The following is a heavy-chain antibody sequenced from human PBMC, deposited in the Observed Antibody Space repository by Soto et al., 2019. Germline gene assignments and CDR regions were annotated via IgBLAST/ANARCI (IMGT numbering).Heavy chain of an antibody. CDR3: ARARIAAYYYYYGMDV. Sequence: QVQLVESGGGLVKPGGSLRLSCAASGFTFSDYYMSWIRQAPGKGLEWVSYISSSGSTIYHADSVKGRFTISRDNAKNSLYLQMNSLRAEDTAVYYCARARIAAYYYYYGMDVWGQGTTVTVSS. V-gene: IGHV3-11*01. CDR2: ISSSGSTI. D-gene: IGHD6-13*01. CDR1: GFTFSDYY. J-gene: IGHJ6*02.